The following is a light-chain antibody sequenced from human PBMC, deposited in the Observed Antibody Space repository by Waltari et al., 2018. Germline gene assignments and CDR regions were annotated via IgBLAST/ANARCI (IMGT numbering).Light chain of an antibody. CDR2: EVT. J-gene: IGLJ1*01. Sequence: QSGLTQPASVSGSPGQSITMSCTGTSRDVGNYDLVSWYQQYPGKAPKLMVYEVTRRSSVVSDRFSGSKSGNTASLTIYGLQSEDEADYYCCSYAGLGIYVFGTGTKVTVL. CDR3: CSYAGLGIYV. V-gene: IGLV2-23*02. CDR1: SRDVGNYDL.